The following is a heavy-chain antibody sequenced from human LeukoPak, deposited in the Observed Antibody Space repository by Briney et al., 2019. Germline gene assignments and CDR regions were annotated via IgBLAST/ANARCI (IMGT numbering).Heavy chain of an antibody. CDR1: GGSVSSGSYY. J-gene: IGHJ4*02. V-gene: IGHV4-61*01. Sequence: SETLSLTCTVSGGSVSSGSYYWSWIRQPPGKGLEWIGYIYYSGSTNYNPSLKSRVTISVDTSKNQFSLKLSSVTAADTAVYYCARADYYYDSSGYYVPFDYWGQGTLVTVSS. CDR2: IYYSGST. CDR3: ARADYYYDSSGYYVPFDY. D-gene: IGHD3-22*01.